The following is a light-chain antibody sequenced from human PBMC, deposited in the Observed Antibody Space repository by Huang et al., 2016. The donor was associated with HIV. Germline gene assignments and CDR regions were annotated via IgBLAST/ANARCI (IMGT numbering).Light chain of an antibody. V-gene: IGKV3-15*01. Sequence: EIVMTQSPATVSVSLGERATLSSRASQSVSRTLAWYQQKPGQAPRLLIYGASTRSAGIPARFSGSGSGTAFTLLISSLQSDDFPVYYCQQYNNWLPHTFGQGTKLEIK. CDR2: GAS. CDR3: QQYNNWLPHT. CDR1: QSVSRT. J-gene: IGKJ2*01.